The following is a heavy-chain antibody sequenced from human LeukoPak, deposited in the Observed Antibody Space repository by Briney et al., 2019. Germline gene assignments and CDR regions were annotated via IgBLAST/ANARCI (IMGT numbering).Heavy chain of an antibody. V-gene: IGHV3-7*01. CDR1: GFTFNNYW. CDR2: INQDESEK. Sequence: GGSLRLSCAASGFTFNNYWMSWVRQAPGKGLEWVATINQDESEKYYVDSVKGRFTISRDNAKNSLYLQMNSLRAEDTAVYYCARDPSGYYARYNDYWGQGTLVTVSS. CDR3: ARDPSGYYARYNDY. J-gene: IGHJ4*02. D-gene: IGHD3-22*01.